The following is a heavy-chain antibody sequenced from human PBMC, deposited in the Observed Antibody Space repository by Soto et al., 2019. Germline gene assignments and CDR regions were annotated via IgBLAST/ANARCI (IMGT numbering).Heavy chain of an antibody. Sequence: ASVKVSCKASGYTFTGYYMHWVRQAPGQGLEWMGWINPNSGGTNYAQKFQGWVTMTRDTSISTAYMELSRLRSDDTAVYYCAREDFNYYYGMDVWGQGTTVTVSS. J-gene: IGHJ6*02. CDR3: AREDFNYYYGMDV. CDR2: INPNSGGT. V-gene: IGHV1-2*04. CDR1: GYTFTGYY.